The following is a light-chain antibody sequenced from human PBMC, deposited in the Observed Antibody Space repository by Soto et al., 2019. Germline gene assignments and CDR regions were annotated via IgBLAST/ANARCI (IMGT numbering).Light chain of an antibody. Sequence: SYELTQPPSVSVAPGQTASITCGGNNIGSKSVHWYQQKPGQAPVLVVYNDNDRPSGIPERFSGSNSGNTATLTITRVEAGDEADYYCQVWDSSSDPWVFGGGTKLTVL. J-gene: IGLJ3*02. CDR1: NIGSKS. CDR2: NDN. V-gene: IGLV3-21*02. CDR3: QVWDSSSDPWV.